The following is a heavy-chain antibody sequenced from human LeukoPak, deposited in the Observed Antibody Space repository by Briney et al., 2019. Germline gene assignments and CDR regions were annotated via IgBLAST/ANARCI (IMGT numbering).Heavy chain of an antibody. Sequence: GGSLRLSCAASGFTFSSYAMSWVRQAPGKGLEWVSYISGTGSTIYSADSVKGRFTISRDNAKNSLYLEMNSLRAEDTAVYYCARDGSPLYEAAFDIWGQGTLVTVSS. CDR2: ISGTGSTI. CDR1: GFTFSSYA. J-gene: IGHJ3*02. CDR3: ARDGSPLYEAAFDI. V-gene: IGHV3-48*03. D-gene: IGHD5/OR15-5a*01.